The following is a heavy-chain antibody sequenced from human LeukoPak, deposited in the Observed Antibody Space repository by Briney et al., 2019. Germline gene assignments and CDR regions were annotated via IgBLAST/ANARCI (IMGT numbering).Heavy chain of an antibody. D-gene: IGHD4/OR15-4a*01. CDR1: GGTFSSYA. CDR2: IIPIFGTA. Sequence: GSSVKVSCKASGGTFSSYAISWVRQAPGQGLEWMGGIIPIFGTANYAQKFQGRVTITADESTSTAYMELSSLRSEDTAVYYCARGLVLDGYNWFDPWGQGTLVTVSS. J-gene: IGHJ5*02. CDR3: ARGLVLDGYNWFDP. V-gene: IGHV1-69*01.